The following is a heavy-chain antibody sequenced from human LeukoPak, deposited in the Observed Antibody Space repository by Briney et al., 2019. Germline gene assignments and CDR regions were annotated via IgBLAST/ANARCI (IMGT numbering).Heavy chain of an antibody. CDR2: ISGSGGST. CDR3: AKGRYGDYAAFDY. Sequence: PGRSLRLSCAASGFTFSSYAMSWVHQAPGKGLEWVSAISGSGGSTYYADSVKGRFTISRDNSKNTLYLQMNSLRAEDTAVYYCAKGRYGDYAAFDYWGQGTLVTVSS. J-gene: IGHJ4*02. D-gene: IGHD4-17*01. V-gene: IGHV3-23*01. CDR1: GFTFSSYA.